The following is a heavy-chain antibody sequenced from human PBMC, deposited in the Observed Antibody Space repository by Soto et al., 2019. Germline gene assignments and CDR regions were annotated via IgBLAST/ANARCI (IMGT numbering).Heavy chain of an antibody. Sequence: QVQLVESGGGVVQPGRSLRLSCAASGFTFSSYGMHWVRQAPGKGLEWVAVIWYDGSNKYYADSVKGRFTISRDNSKNTLYLQMNSLRAEDTAVYYCARPSYDSSGYYQGLDYWGQGTLVTVSS. D-gene: IGHD3-22*01. V-gene: IGHV3-33*01. J-gene: IGHJ4*02. CDR1: GFTFSSYG. CDR2: IWYDGSNK. CDR3: ARPSYDSSGYYQGLDY.